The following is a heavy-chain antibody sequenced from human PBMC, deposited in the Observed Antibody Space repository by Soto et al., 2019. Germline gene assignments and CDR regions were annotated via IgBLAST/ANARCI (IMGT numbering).Heavy chain of an antibody. V-gene: IGHV4-59*01. J-gene: IGHJ4*02. CDR2: IFYSGST. CDR1: GGSISSYY. CDR3: ARDGYYYDSSGYQRVYYFDY. D-gene: IGHD3-22*01. Sequence: SETLSLTCAVSGGSISSYYWSWIRQSPGKGLEWIGYIFYSGSTNYNPSLKSRVTISVDTSQNQFSLNLISVTAADPAVYYCARDGYYYDSSGYQRVYYFDYWGQGTLVTVSS.